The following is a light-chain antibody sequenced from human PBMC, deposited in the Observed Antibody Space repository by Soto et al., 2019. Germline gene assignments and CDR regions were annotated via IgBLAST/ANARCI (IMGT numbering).Light chain of an antibody. V-gene: IGKV1-39*01. Sequence: IQMTHSPSYMSAPVGDRVTVTFLASQSINYYLNWYQQKVGEPPKLLIYDTSNRATGIPARFSGSGSGTDFTLTINSLETEDFAVYYCQQRSDWPPTFGQGTKVDVK. CDR1: QSINYY. CDR2: DTS. J-gene: IGKJ1*01. CDR3: QQRSDWPPT.